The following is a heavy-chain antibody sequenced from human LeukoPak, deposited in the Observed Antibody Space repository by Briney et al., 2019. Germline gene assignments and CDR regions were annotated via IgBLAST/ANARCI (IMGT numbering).Heavy chain of an antibody. J-gene: IGHJ6*03. CDR1: GFIFSNYG. CDR2: IRYDGSNK. CDR3: AKNPYGDYLLDYYYYMDV. V-gene: IGHV3-30*02. Sequence: PGGSLRLSCAASGFIFSNYGMNWVRQAPGKGLEWVAFIRYDGSNKYYADSVKGRFTISRDNSKNMLYLQMNSLRAEDTAVYYCAKNPYGDYLLDYYYYMDVWGKGTTVTISS. D-gene: IGHD4-17*01.